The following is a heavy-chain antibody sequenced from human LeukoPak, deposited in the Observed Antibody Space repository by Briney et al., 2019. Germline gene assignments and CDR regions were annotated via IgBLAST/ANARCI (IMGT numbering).Heavy chain of an antibody. CDR1: GGTFSSYA. CDR3: ARGMGATMVFDY. V-gene: IGHV1-69*05. D-gene: IGHD1-26*01. J-gene: IGHJ4*02. Sequence: ASVKVSCKASGGTFSSYAISLVRQARGRGLEWMGRIIPIFGTANYAQKFQGRVTITTDESTSTAYMELSSLRSEDTAVYYCARGMGATMVFDYWGQGTLVTVSS. CDR2: IIPIFGTA.